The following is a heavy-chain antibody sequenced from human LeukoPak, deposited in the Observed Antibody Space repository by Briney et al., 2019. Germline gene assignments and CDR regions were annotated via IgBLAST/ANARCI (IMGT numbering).Heavy chain of an antibody. J-gene: IGHJ6*03. V-gene: IGHV4-39*07. D-gene: IGHD2-15*01. CDR1: GGSISSSSYY. CDR3: AREARYCSGGNCYDKHFYYYYYMDV. CDR2: IYYSGST. Sequence: ASETLSLTCTVSGGSISSSSYYWVWIRQPPGKGLECIGLIYYSGSTYYNPSLKSRVTISVDTSKNQFSLKLNSVTAADTAVYYCAREARYCSGGNCYDKHFYYYYYMDVWGKGTTVTVSS.